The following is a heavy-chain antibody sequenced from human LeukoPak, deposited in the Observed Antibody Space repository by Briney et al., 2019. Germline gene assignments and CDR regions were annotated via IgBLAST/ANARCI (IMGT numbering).Heavy chain of an antibody. CDR2: ISSSGGTV. V-gene: IGHV3-48*03. CDR3: AGDLPR. J-gene: IGHJ4*02. Sequence: GGSLRLSCAASGFTFSSYEMSWVRQAPGKGLEWVSYISSSGGTVKYADSVKGRFTISRDNAKNSLYLQMNSLRAEDTAVYYCAGDLPRWGRGTLVTVSS. CDR1: GFTFSSYE.